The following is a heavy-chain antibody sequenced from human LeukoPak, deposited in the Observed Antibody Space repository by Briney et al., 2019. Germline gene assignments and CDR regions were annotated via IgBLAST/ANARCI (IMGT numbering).Heavy chain of an antibody. D-gene: IGHD1-26*01. CDR1: GGSISGYF. Sequence: SETLSLTCTVSGGSISGYFWSCIRQPPGKGLEFIGYVYYNGATLYSPSLKSRVTMSVDTSKNQFSLKLSSVTAADTAVYYCARNDPVGHYQHGMDVWGQGTTVIVSS. V-gene: IGHV4-59*08. CDR2: VYYNGAT. CDR3: ARNDPVGHYQHGMDV. J-gene: IGHJ6*02.